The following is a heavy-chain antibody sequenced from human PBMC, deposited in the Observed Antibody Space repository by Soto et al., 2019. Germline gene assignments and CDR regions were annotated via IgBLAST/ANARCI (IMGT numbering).Heavy chain of an antibody. J-gene: IGHJ4*02. CDR3: VRRKERSGPHYFDA. V-gene: IGHV1-8*02. Sequence: ASVKVSCKASGYTFTTCYIHWVLQAPVRGLEWMGWMNPSTGKTGNAQRFQGRVTMTRDTSTSTAYMEVSSLRSEDTGVYYCVRRKERSGPHYFDAWGQGTLVTVSS. D-gene: IGHD6-25*01. CDR1: GYTFTTCY. CDR2: MNPSTGKT.